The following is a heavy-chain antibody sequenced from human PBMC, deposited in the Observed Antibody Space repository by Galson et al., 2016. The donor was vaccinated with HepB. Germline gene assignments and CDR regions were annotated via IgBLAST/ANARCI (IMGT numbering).Heavy chain of an antibody. J-gene: IGHJ4*02. CDR3: ARGNYGDYSFDY. V-gene: IGHV3-33*01. CDR2: IWFDGSNN. CDR1: GFTFNTYG. D-gene: IGHD4-17*01. Sequence: SLRLSCAASGFTFNTYGMHWVRQAPGKGLEWVAIIWFDGSNNYYADSVKGRFSVSRDNSKNTLHLQMNSLRAEDTAVYYCARGNYGDYSFDYWGQGTLVTVSS.